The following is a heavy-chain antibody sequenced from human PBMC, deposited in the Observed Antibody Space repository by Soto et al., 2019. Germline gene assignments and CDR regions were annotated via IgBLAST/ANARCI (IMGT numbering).Heavy chain of an antibody. J-gene: IGHJ4*02. CDR3: AKGGGGGGFSH. CDR1: GFNFNDYS. CDR2: ITSSSSPT. D-gene: IGHD3-16*01. Sequence: EVQLVESGGGLVQPGGSLRLSCVASGFNFNDYSMHWVRQAPGKGLEWISYITSSSSPTHYADSMKGRFTISRDNVEKPLDLEMNSRGAGETAVYSWAKGGGGGGFSHWGQGTLVTVSS. V-gene: IGHV3-48*01.